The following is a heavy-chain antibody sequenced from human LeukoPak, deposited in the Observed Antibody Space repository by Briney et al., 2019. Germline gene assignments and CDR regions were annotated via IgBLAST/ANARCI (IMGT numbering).Heavy chain of an antibody. V-gene: IGHV1-69*01. CDR1: GGTFSSYA. Sequence: GSSVKVSCKASGGTFSSYAISWVRQAPGQGLEWMGGIIPIFGTANYAQKFQGRVTITADESTSTAYMELSSLRSEDTAVYYCARDPGEYYDILTGYYPPLDYWGQGTLVTVSS. J-gene: IGHJ4*02. D-gene: IGHD3-9*01. CDR2: IIPIFGTA. CDR3: ARDPGEYYDILTGYYPPLDY.